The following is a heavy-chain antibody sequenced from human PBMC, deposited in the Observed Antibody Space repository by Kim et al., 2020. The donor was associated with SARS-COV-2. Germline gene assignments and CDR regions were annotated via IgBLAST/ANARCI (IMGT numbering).Heavy chain of an antibody. V-gene: IGHV3-9*01. D-gene: IGHD3-10*01. J-gene: IGHJ3*02. CDR1: GFTFDDYA. CDR3: AKSPPMVQAFDI. CDR2: ISWNSGSI. Sequence: GGSLRLSCAASGFTFDDYAMHWVRQAPGKGLEWVSGISWNSGSIGYADSVKGRFTISRDNAKNSLYLQMNSLRAEDTALYYCAKSPPMVQAFDIWGQGT.